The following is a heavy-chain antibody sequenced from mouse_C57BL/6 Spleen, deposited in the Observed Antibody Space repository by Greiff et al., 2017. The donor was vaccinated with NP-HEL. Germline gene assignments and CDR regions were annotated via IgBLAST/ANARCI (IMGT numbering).Heavy chain of an antibody. V-gene: IGHV1-80*01. Sequence: LVESGAELVKPGASVKISCKASGYAFSSYWMNWVKQRHGRGLEWIGQIYPGDGDTNYNGKLKGKATLTADKSSSTAYMQLSSLTSEDSAVYFCAREEGNGKGAMDYWGQGTSVTVSS. CDR2: IYPGDGDT. D-gene: IGHD2-1*01. J-gene: IGHJ4*01. CDR1: GYAFSSYW. CDR3: AREEGNGKGAMDY.